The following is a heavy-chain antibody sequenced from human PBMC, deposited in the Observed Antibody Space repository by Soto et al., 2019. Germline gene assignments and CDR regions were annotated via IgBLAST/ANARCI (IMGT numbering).Heavy chain of an antibody. CDR3: AGLTGYDY. J-gene: IGHJ4*02. CDR2: ISYDGSNK. Sequence: PGGSLGLSCAASGFTFSSYAMHWVRQAPGKGLEWVAVISYDGSNKYYADSVKGRFTISRDNSKNTLYLQMNSLRAEDTAVYYCAGLTGYDYWGQGTLVTVSS. D-gene: IGHD3-9*01. CDR1: GFTFSSYA. V-gene: IGHV3-30-3*01.